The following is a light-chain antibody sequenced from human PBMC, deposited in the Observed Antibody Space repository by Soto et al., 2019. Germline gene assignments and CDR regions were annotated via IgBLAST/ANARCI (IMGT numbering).Light chain of an antibody. CDR2: GNS. V-gene: IGLV1-40*01. CDR1: SSNIGAGYD. J-gene: IGLJ3*02. CDR3: QSYDSSFRGV. Sequence: QSVLTQPPSVSGAPGQRVTISCTGSSSNIGAGYDVHWYQQLPGTAPKLLIYGNSNRPSGVPDRFSGSKSGTSASLAITGLQAEDEADYYCQSYDSSFRGVFGGGIKLTVL.